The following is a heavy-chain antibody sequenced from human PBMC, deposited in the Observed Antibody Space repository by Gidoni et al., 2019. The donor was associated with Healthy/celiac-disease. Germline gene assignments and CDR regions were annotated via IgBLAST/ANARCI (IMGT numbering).Heavy chain of an antibody. CDR3: ATGLVPAAAGTFWDYYYYYMDV. J-gene: IGHJ6*03. Sequence: EVQLVESGGGLVKPGGSLRLSCAASGFTFSSYSMNWVRQAPGKGLEWVSSISSSSSYIYYADSVKGRFTISRDNAKNSLYLQMNSLRAEDTAVYYCATGLVPAAAGTFWDYYYYYMDVWGKGTTVTVSS. D-gene: IGHD6-13*01. CDR1: GFTFSSYS. CDR2: ISSSSSYI. V-gene: IGHV3-21*01.